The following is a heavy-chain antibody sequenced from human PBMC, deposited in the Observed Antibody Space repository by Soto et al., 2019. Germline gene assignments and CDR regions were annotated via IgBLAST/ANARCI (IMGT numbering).Heavy chain of an antibody. CDR3: ARDRTGSSWYGGWFDP. CDR2: IIPIFGTA. J-gene: IGHJ5*02. V-gene: IGHV1-69*01. CDR1: GGTFSSYA. Sequence: QVQLVQSGAEVKKPGSSVKVSCKASGGTFSSYAISWVRQAPGQGLEWMGGIIPIFGTANYAQKFQGRVTITADESTSTAYMERSSLRSEDTAVYYCARDRTGSSWYGGWFDPWGQGTLVTVSS. D-gene: IGHD6-13*01.